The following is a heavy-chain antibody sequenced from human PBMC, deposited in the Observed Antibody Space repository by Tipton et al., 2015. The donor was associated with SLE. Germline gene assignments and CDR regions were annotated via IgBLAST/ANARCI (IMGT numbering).Heavy chain of an antibody. CDR3: ARGDFDWHDTPDSFDL. D-gene: IGHD3-9*01. V-gene: IGHV4-31*03. J-gene: IGHJ3*01. CDR1: GGSGTSGRYY. Sequence: GLVKPSETLSLTCTVSGGSGTSGRYYWSWIRQLPGKGLEWIGFVSYTWTTYYNPSLKSRVSISLDKSANSFSLKLNSVTAADTAVYYCARGDFDWHDTPDSFDLWGQGTKVTVSS. CDR2: VSYTWTT.